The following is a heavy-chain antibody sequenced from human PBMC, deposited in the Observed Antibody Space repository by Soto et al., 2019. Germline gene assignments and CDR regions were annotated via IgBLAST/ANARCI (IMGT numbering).Heavy chain of an antibody. V-gene: IGHV4-31*03. CDR1: GGSISSGVYY. CDR3: ERARITMVRGVISAPNYYYYGMDV. J-gene: IGHJ6*02. D-gene: IGHD3-10*01. CDR2: IYYIGST. Sequence: SETLSLTCTVSGGSISSGVYYWSWIRQHPGKGLEWIGYIYYIGSTYYNPSLKSRVTISVDTSKNQFSLKLSSVTAADTAVYYCERARITMVRGVISAPNYYYYGMDVWGQGTPVTFSS.